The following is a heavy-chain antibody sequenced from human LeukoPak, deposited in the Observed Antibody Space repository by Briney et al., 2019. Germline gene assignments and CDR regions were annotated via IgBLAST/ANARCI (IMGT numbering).Heavy chain of an antibody. CDR2: IVVGSGNT. CDR1: GFTFTTST. J-gene: IGHJ4*02. V-gene: IGHV1-58*02. D-gene: IGHD6-13*01. Sequence: SVKVSCKASGFTFTTSTMQWVRQARGQRLEWIGWIVVGSGNTNYAQKFQERVTITGDMSTSTVYMEPSSLKSEDTAIYYCATSSYSSSFATLDYWGQGTLVTVSS. CDR3: ATSSYSSSFATLDY.